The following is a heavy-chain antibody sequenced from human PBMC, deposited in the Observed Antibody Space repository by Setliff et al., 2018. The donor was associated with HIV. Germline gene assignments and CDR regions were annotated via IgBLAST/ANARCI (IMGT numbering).Heavy chain of an antibody. Sequence: ASVKVSCKASGYTLSNYYMHWVRQAPGQGLEWMGIINPSGESTTYAQRFQGRVTMTTDRSTSTVYMELSSLRPEDTAVYYCASPTAIPHWGQGTPVTVSS. CDR2: INPSGEST. D-gene: IGHD2-21*02. CDR1: GYTLSNYY. J-gene: IGHJ4*02. V-gene: IGHV1-46*01. CDR3: ASPTAIPH.